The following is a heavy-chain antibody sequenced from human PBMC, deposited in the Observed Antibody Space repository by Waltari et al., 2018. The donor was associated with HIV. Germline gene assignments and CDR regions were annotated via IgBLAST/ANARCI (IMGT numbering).Heavy chain of an antibody. D-gene: IGHD6-19*01. CDR2: IDWDDDK. V-gene: IGHV2-70*04. J-gene: IGHJ6*02. CDR3: ARTPVAGTSWDYYYYGMDV. CDR1: GFSLSTSGMR. Sequence: QVTLKESGPALVKPTQTLTLTCTFSGFSLSTSGMRPSWIRQPPGNALEWLARIDWDDDKFYSTSLKTRLTISKDTSKNQVVLTMTNMDPVDTATYYCARTPVAGTSWDYYYYGMDVWGQGTTVTVSS.